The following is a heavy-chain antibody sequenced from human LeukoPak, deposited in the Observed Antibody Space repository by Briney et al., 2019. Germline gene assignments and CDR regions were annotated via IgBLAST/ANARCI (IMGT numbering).Heavy chain of an antibody. CDR2: ISGSSNYI. V-gene: IGHV3-21*01. Sequence: GGSLRLSCAASGFTFSDYYMNWVRQAPGKGLEWVSGISGSSNYIYYAHSMKGRFTISRDNAKNSLYLQMNSLRAEDTAVYFCARDDGYCTGAGCYHRDWHFDLWGRGTLVTVSS. CDR1: GFTFSDYY. CDR3: ARDDGYCTGAGCYHRDWHFDL. J-gene: IGHJ2*01. D-gene: IGHD2-15*01.